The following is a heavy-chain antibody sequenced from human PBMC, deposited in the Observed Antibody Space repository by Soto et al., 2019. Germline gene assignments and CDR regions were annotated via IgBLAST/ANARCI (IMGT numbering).Heavy chain of an antibody. CDR2: ISYDGSNK. CDR1: GFTFSSYA. J-gene: IGHJ6*02. D-gene: IGHD6-13*01. CDR3: ARDRWQQLAIYGMDV. V-gene: IGHV3-30-3*01. Sequence: GGSLRLSCAASGFTFSSYAMHWVRQAPGKGLEWVAVISYDGSNKYYADSVKGRFTISRDNSKNTLYLQMNSLRAEDTAVYYCARDRWQQLAIYGMDVWGQGTTVTAP.